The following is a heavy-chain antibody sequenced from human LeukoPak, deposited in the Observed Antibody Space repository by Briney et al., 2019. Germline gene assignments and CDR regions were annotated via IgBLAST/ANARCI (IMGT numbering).Heavy chain of an antibody. J-gene: IGHJ4*02. D-gene: IGHD1-26*01. Sequence: PGGSLRLSCVASANYWMHWVRQAPGKGLVWVSHINSDGSWTSYADSVKGRFTISKDNAKNTVYLQMNSLRAEDTAVYYCAKEQIVGAPIFDYWGQGTLVTVSS. CDR2: INSDGSWT. CDR3: AKEQIVGAPIFDY. V-gene: IGHV3-74*01. CDR1: ANYW.